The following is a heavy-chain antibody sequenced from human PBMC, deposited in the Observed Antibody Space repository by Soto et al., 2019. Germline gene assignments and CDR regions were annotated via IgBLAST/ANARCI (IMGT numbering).Heavy chain of an antibody. CDR3: ARDPPIYGSGLRYYYGMDV. CDR2: IIPIFGTA. J-gene: IGHJ6*02. V-gene: IGHV1-69*13. Sequence: PVKVSCKASGGTFSSYAISSVRQAPGQRLEWMGGIIPIFGTANYAQKLQGRGTITADESTSTAYMELSSLRSEDTAVYYCARDPPIYGSGLRYYYGMDVWGQGTTVTVSS. CDR1: GGTFSSYA. D-gene: IGHD3-10*01.